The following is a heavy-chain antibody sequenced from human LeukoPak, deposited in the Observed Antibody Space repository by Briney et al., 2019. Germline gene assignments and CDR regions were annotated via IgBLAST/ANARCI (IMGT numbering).Heavy chain of an antibody. Sequence: GESLKISCTGSGYSFTSYWISWVRQMPGKGLEWMGIIYPGDSDTRYSPSFQDQVTISADKSISTAYLQWSSLKASDTAMYYCARNAPGYCSSTSCYGDYWGQGTLVTVSS. CDR1: GYSFTSYW. D-gene: IGHD2-2*01. CDR2: IYPGDSDT. J-gene: IGHJ4*02. CDR3: ARNAPGYCSSTSCYGDY. V-gene: IGHV5-51*01.